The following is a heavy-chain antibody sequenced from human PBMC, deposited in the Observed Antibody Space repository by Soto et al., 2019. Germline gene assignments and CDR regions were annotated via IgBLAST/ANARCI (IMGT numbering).Heavy chain of an antibody. V-gene: IGHV1-69*13. CDR1: GGTFSSYA. D-gene: IGHD3-22*01. CDR2: IIPIFGTA. J-gene: IGHJ6*02. CDR3: ASGRFVYYYDSSGYYYYYYYGMDV. Sequence: RASVKVSCKASGGTFSSYAISWVRQAPGQGLEWMGGIIPIFGTANYAQKFQGRVTITADESTSTAYMELSSLRSEDTAVYYCASGRFVYYYDSSGYYYYYYYGMDVWGQGTTVTVSS.